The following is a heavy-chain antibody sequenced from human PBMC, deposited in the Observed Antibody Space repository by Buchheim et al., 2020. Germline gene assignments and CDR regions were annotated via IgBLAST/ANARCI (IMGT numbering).Heavy chain of an antibody. CDR3: TTELLWFGELFPY. CDR2: IKSKADGGTT. V-gene: IGHV3-15*01. Sequence: EVQLVESGGGLVKPGGSLRLSCAASGFTFSNAWMSWVRQAPGKGLEWVGCIKSKADGGTTDYAAPVKGRFTISRDDSKNTLYLQMNSLKTEDTAVYYCTTELLWFGELFPYWGQGTL. CDR1: GFTFSNAW. J-gene: IGHJ4*02. D-gene: IGHD3-10*01.